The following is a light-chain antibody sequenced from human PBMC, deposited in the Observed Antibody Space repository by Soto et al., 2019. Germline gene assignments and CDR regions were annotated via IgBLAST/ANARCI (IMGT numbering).Light chain of an antibody. CDR1: QSVSTN. Sequence: EIVMTQSPATLSVSPGERATLSCRASQSVSTNLAWYQNKPGQAPSLLIYAASVRATGIPARFSGSGSGREFALTIRSLQSEAFAVYYCQQYDEQPPILSSGGGTKVEIK. CDR2: AAS. J-gene: IGKJ4*01. CDR3: QQYDEQPPILS. V-gene: IGKV3-15*01.